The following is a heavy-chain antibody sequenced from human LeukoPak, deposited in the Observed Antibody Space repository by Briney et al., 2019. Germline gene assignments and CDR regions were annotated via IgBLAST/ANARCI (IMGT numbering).Heavy chain of an antibody. CDR1: GGTFSSYA. Sequence: ASAKVSCKASGGTFSSYAISWVRQAPGQGLEWMGGIIPIFGTANYAQKFQGRVTITADESTSTAYMELSSLRSEDTAVYYCARVVPAAISPRTGFDPWGQGTLVTVSS. V-gene: IGHV1-69*01. CDR3: ARVVPAAISPRTGFDP. D-gene: IGHD2-2*02. J-gene: IGHJ5*02. CDR2: IIPIFGTA.